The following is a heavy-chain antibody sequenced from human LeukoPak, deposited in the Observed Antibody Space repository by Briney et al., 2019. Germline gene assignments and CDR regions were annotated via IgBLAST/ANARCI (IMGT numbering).Heavy chain of an antibody. J-gene: IGHJ4*02. V-gene: IGHV3-74*01. Sequence: PGGSLRLSCAASGFTFSSYWMDWVRQAPGKGLVWVSRINSAGSITGYADFVKGRFTISRDNAKNTLYLQMNSLRAEDAAVYFCTCTSGWDFSPGSWGQGTLVTVSS. CDR1: GFTFSSYW. CDR2: INSAGSIT. CDR3: TCTSGWDFSPGS. D-gene: IGHD6-19*01.